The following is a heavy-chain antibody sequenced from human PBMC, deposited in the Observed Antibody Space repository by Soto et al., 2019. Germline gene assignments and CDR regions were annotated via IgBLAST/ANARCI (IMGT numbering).Heavy chain of an antibody. CDR3: AKDSKLMVYAKTPSYFDY. CDR2: ISYDGSNK. J-gene: IGHJ4*02. Sequence: GGSLRLSCAASGFNFSRYGMHWVRQDPGKGLEWVAVISYDGSNKYYADSVKGRFTISRDNSKNTLYLQMNSLRAGDTAVYYCAKDSKLMVYAKTPSYFDYWGQGTLVTVSS. V-gene: IGHV3-30*18. CDR1: GFNFSRYG. D-gene: IGHD2-8*01.